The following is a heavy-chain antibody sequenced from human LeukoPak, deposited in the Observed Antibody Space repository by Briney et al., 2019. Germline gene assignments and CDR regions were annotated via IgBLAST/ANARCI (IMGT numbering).Heavy chain of an antibody. CDR1: NDSIRNYY. J-gene: IGHJ4*02. CDR2: IYHTGNT. D-gene: IGHD5-24*01. Sequence: SETLSLTCSVSNDSIRNYYWSWIRQPPGKALEWIGYIYHTGNTNYNPSLKSRLTMSIDTSKNQFSLNLNSVTAADTAVYYCARGARAGYNLEPFDYWGQGTLVTVSS. V-gene: IGHV4-59*01. CDR3: ARGARAGYNLEPFDY.